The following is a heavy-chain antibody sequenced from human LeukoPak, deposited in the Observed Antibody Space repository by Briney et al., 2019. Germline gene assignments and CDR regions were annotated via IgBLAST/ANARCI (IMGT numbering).Heavy chain of an antibody. V-gene: IGHV1-69*01. CDR3: ARDPVPVSGWPRYYGMDV. CDR1: GGTFSSYA. Sequence: ASVTVSCTASGGTFSSYAISWVRQAPGQGLEWMGGIIPIFGTANYAQKFQGRVTITADESTSTAYMELSSLRSEDTAVYYCARDPVPVSGWPRYYGMDVWGQGTTVTVSS. CDR2: IIPIFGTA. D-gene: IGHD6-19*01. J-gene: IGHJ6*02.